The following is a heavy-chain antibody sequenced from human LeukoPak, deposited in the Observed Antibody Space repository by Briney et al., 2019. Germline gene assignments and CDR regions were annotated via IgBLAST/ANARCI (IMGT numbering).Heavy chain of an antibody. CDR2: IYHSGTT. D-gene: IGHD6-13*01. CDR3: ARHASSSSPYGMDV. J-gene: IGHJ6*02. CDR1: GYSITSSSW. Sequence: SDTLSLTCAVSGYSITSSSWWGWIRQPPGKGLEWIGYIYHSGTTYYNPSLQSRVTMSVDTSKNQFSLKLSSVIAADTAVYYCARHASSSSPYGMDVWGQGTTVTVSS. V-gene: IGHV4-28*01.